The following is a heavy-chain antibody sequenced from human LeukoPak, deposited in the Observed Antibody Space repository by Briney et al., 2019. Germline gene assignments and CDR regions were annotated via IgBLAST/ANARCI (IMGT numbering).Heavy chain of an antibody. J-gene: IGHJ4*02. V-gene: IGHV4-61*02. Sequence: PSQTLSLTCTVSGGSISSGSYYWSWIRQPAGKGLEWIGRFHTSGSTNYNPSLKSRVTMSLDTSKNQFSLKLSSVTAADTAVYYCARGTADYWGQGTLVTVSS. D-gene: IGHD2-2*01. CDR2: FHTSGST. CDR1: GGSISSGSYY. CDR3: ARGTADY.